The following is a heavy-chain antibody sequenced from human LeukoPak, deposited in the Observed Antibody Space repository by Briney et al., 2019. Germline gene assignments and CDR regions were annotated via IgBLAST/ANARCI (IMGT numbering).Heavy chain of an antibody. CDR1: GYTFTSYY. D-gene: IGHD3-9*01. Sequence: ASVKVSCKASGYTFTSYYMHWVRQAPGQGLEWMGIINPSGGSTSYARKFQGRVTMTRDTSTSTVYMELSSLRSEDTAVYYCARDSPYYDILTGYRPYYFDYWGQGTLVTVSS. CDR3: ARDSPYYDILTGYRPYYFDY. V-gene: IGHV1-46*01. J-gene: IGHJ4*02. CDR2: INPSGGST.